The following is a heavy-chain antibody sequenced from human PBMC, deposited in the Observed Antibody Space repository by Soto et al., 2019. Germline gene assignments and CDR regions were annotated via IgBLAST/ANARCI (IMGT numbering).Heavy chain of an antibody. Sequence: QVQLVESGGGVVQPGRSLRLSCAASGFTFSSYGMHWVRQAPGKGLEWVAVIWYDGSNKYYADSVKGRFTISRDNSKNTLYLQMNSVRAEDTAVYYCAREGGSCSSTSCYYYYYYGMEVWGQGTTVTVAS. D-gene: IGHD2-2*01. CDR3: AREGGSCSSTSCYYYYYYGMEV. CDR2: IWYDGSNK. CDR1: GFTFSSYG. V-gene: IGHV3-33*01. J-gene: IGHJ6*02.